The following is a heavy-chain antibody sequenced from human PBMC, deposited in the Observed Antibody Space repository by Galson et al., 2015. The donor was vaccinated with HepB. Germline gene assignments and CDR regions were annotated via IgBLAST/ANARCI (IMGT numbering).Heavy chain of an antibody. J-gene: IGHJ4*02. V-gene: IGHV3-33*01. CDR2: IWYDGSNK. CDR3: VRESLMAMVTFDL. Sequence: SLRLSCAASGFMFSRYGMHWVRQAPGKGLEWVAVIWYDGSNKYYADSVKGRFTISRDNSKNKLYLQMNSLRAEDTAIYYCVRESLMAMVTFDLWGRGTLVTVSS. D-gene: IGHD5-18*01. CDR1: GFMFSRYG.